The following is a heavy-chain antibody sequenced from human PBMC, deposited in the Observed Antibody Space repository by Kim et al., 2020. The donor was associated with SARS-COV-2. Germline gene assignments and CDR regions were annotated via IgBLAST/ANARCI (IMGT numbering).Heavy chain of an antibody. CDR1: GGSFSGYY. J-gene: IGHJ5*02. V-gene: IGHV4-34*01. CDR2: INHSGST. Sequence: SETLSLTCAVYGGSFSGYYWSWIRQPPGKGLEWIGEINHSGSTNYNPSLKSRVTISVDTSKNQFSLKLSSVTAADTAVYYCARGEMATINDNWFDPWGQGTLVTVSS. D-gene: IGHD5-12*01. CDR3: ARGEMATINDNWFDP.